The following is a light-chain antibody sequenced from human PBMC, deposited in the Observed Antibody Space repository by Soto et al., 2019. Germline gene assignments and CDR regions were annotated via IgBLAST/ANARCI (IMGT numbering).Light chain of an antibody. Sequence: EIVLTQSPGTLSLSPGESATLSCRASQSVDRNYLAWFQHKPGQAPRLLIYGASSRATGIPPRFSGSGSGTEFVLTISGLEPEDFAVYYCHQFASTPRTFGQGTKVESK. CDR1: QSVDRNY. CDR3: HQFASTPRT. J-gene: IGKJ1*01. CDR2: GAS. V-gene: IGKV3-20*01.